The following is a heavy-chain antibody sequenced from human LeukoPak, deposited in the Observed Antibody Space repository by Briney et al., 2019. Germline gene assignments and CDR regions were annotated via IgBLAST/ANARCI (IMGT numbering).Heavy chain of an antibody. D-gene: IGHD4-17*01. CDR1: GFTFSSYW. J-gene: IGHJ3*02. CDR3: AKDPNGDYVGAFDI. CDR2: IKQDGSEK. Sequence: GGSLRLSCAASGFTFSSYWMSWVRQAPGKGLEWVANIKQDGSEKYYVDSVKGRFTISRDNAKNTLYLQMNYLRAEDTAVYYCAKDPNGDYVGAFDIWGQGTMVSVSS. V-gene: IGHV3-7*03.